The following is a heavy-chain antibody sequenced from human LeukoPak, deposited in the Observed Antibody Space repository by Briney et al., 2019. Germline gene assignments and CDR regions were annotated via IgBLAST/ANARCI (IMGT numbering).Heavy chain of an antibody. D-gene: IGHD2-21*02. Sequence: GGFLRLSCTASGFTFGDYAMSWVRQAPGKGLGWVGFIRSKAYGGTTEYAASVKGRFTISRDDSKSIAYLQMNSLKTEATAVYYCTRDGRLAYCGGDCPNMDVWGQGTTVTVSS. CDR3: TRDGRLAYCGGDCPNMDV. J-gene: IGHJ6*02. CDR2: IRSKAYGGTT. CDR1: GFTFGDYA. V-gene: IGHV3-49*04.